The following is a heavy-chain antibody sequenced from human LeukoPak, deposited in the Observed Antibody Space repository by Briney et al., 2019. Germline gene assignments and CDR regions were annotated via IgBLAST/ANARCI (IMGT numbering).Heavy chain of an antibody. CDR2: INPKSGGT. D-gene: IGHD3-16*01. J-gene: IGHJ4*02. Sequence: ASVRVSYKASGYTFTGYYIHWVRQAPGQGLEWMGWINPKSGGTKYAQKFQGRVTMTRDTSISTAYMDLNRLRSDDTGVYYCARRGSTSDSAYFLDSWGQGTLATVSS. V-gene: IGHV1-2*02. CDR3: ARRGSTSDSAYFLDS. CDR1: GYTFTGYY.